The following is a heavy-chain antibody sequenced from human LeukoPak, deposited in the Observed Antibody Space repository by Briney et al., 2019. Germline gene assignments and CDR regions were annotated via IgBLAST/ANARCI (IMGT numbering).Heavy chain of an antibody. J-gene: IGHJ3*02. CDR2: ISAYNGNT. Sequence: GASVKVSCKASGYTFTSYGISWVRQAPGQGLEWMGWISAYNGNTNYAQKLQGRVTMTTDTSTSTAYMEQRSLRSDDTAVYYCAREGYYDSSGYTDAFDIWGQGTMVTVSS. CDR1: GYTFTSYG. CDR3: AREGYYDSSGYTDAFDI. V-gene: IGHV1-18*01. D-gene: IGHD3-22*01.